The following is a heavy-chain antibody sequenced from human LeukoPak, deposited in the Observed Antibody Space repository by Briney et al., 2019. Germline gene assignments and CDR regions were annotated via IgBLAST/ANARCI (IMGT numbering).Heavy chain of an antibody. D-gene: IGHD6-13*01. Sequence: PGGSLRLSCAASGFTFSSYAMSWVRQAPGKGLEWVSAISGSGGSTYYADSVKGRFTISRDNSKNMLYLQMNSLRAEDTAVYYCAKHSAAAKLVDAFDIWGQGTMVTVSS. J-gene: IGHJ3*02. CDR3: AKHSAAAKLVDAFDI. CDR2: ISGSGGST. CDR1: GFTFSSYA. V-gene: IGHV3-23*01.